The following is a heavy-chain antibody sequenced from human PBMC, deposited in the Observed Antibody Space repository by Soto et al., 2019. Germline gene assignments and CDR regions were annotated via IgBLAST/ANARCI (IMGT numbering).Heavy chain of an antibody. D-gene: IGHD5-18*01. Sequence: GGSLRLSCAASGFTFSGSAMHWVRQASGKGLEWVGRIRSKANSYATAYAASVKGRFTISRDDSKNTAYLQMNSLKTEDTAVYYFTRPGRGYSYGGVDYWGQGPLVTVSS. CDR2: IRSKANSYAT. CDR1: GFTFSGSA. J-gene: IGHJ4*02. V-gene: IGHV3-73*01. CDR3: TRPGRGYSYGGVDY.